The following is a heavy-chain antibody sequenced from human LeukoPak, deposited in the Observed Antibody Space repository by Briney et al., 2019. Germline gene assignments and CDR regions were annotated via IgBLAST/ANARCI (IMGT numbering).Heavy chain of an antibody. D-gene: IGHD6-13*01. J-gene: IGHJ4*02. V-gene: IGHV3-30-3*01. CDR1: GFTFSSYA. CDR2: ISYDGSNK. CDR3: ARDASSSFDY. Sequence: GGSLRLSCAASGFTFSSYAMHWVRQAPGKGLEWVAVISYDGSNKYYADSVKGRFTISRDNSKNTLYLQMNSLRAEDTAVYYCARDASSSFDYWGQGTLVTVSS.